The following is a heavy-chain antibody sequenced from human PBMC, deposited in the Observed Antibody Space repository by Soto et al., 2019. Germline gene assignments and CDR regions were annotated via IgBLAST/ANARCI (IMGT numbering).Heavy chain of an antibody. CDR3: ARVRYSYGQKSTLFDY. Sequence: QVQLQQWGAGLLKPSETLSLTCTIYGESFSGYYWSWIRQPPGKGLEWIGEINHSGSTNYNPSLKSRVTMSVDTAKIQFSLKLTSVTAADTAVYYCARVRYSYGQKSTLFDYWGQGTLVTVSS. J-gene: IGHJ4*02. CDR1: GESFSGYY. D-gene: IGHD5-18*01. CDR2: INHSGST. V-gene: IGHV4-34*01.